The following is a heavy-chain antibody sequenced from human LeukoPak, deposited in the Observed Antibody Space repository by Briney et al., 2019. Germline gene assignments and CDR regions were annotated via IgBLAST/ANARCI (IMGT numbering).Heavy chain of an antibody. CDR1: GGSFSGYY. D-gene: IGHD3-9*01. CDR3: ARARPGDYDILTGCFDY. CDR2: INHSGST. V-gene: IGHV4-34*01. Sequence: SETLSLTCAVYGGSFSGYYWSWIRQPPGKGLEWIGEINHSGSTNYNPSLKSRVTISVDTSKSQFSLKLSSVTAADTAVYYCARARPGDYDILTGCFDYWGQGTLVTVSS. J-gene: IGHJ4*02.